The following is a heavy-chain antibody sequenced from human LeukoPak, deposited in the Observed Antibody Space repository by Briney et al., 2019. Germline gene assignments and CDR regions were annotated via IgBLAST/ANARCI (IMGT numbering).Heavy chain of an antibody. CDR3: ANEGD. V-gene: IGHV3-53*05. CDR2: IYTAGET. D-gene: IGHD3-16*01. J-gene: IGHJ4*02. Sequence: GGSLRLSCIVSGFTVSNNYMSWVRQAPGKGLEWVSVIYTAGETYHADSVKGRFTNSRDISKNTVYLQMNSLRADDTAMYYCANEGDWGQGTLVTVSS. CDR1: GFTVSNNY.